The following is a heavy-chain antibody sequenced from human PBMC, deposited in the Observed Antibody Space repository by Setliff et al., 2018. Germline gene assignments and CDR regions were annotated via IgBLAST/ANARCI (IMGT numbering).Heavy chain of an antibody. Sequence: ETLSLTCAVSGYSISSGYYWGWIRQPPGKGLEWIGSIYHSGSTYYNPSLKSRVTTSVDTSKNQFFLKLTSVTAADTAVYYCARHVFGSSSRFYNWFDPWGQGTLVTV. J-gene: IGHJ5*02. CDR2: IYHSGST. D-gene: IGHD6-6*01. V-gene: IGHV4-38-2*01. CDR3: ARHVFGSSSRFYNWFDP. CDR1: GYSISSGYY.